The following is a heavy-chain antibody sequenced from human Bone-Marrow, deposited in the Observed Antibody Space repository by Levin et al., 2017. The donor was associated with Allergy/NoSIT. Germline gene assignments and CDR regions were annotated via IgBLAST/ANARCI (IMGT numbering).Heavy chain of an antibody. J-gene: IGHJ4*02. V-gene: IGHV3-15*01. CDR3: STSHDYYDSSGYYN. CDR1: GITVRNAW. D-gene: IGHD3-22*01. Sequence: LSLPCAASGITVRNAWMSWVRQAPGKGLEWVGRIKSKTDGGTTEYAAPVKGRFTISRDDSKNTLYLQMNSLKTEDTAVYYCSTSHDYYDSSGYYNWGQGTLVTVSS. CDR2: IKSKTDGGTT.